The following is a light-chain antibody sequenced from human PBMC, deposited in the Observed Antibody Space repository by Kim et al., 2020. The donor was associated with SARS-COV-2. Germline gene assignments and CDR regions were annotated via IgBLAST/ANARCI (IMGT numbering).Light chain of an antibody. V-gene: IGKV3D-15*01. CDR2: GAS. CDR3: QQYNTWPS. CDR1: QSVSSN. Sequence: VSPGERATLSCRASQSVSSNLAWYQQKPGQAPRLLIYGASTRATGIPATFSGSGSGTEFTLTISSLQSEDFAVYYCQQYNTWPSFGQGTKVDIK. J-gene: IGKJ1*01.